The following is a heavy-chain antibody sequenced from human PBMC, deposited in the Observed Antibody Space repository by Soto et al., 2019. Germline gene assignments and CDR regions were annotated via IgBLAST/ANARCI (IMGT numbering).Heavy chain of an antibody. CDR1: GGSFSGYY. J-gene: IGHJ3*02. Sequence: PSETLSLTCAVYGGSFSGYYWSWIRQPPGKGLEWIGEINHSGSTNYNPSLKSRVTISVDTSKNQFSLKLSSVTAADTAVYYCARWKSPFDIWGQGTMVTVSS. CDR2: INHSGST. V-gene: IGHV4-34*01. CDR3: ARWKSPFDI. D-gene: IGHD1-1*01.